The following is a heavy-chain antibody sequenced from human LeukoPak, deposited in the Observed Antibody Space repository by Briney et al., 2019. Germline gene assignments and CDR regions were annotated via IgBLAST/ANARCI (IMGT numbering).Heavy chain of an antibody. CDR2: VRFDGSDK. CDR1: GFTFRSHD. D-gene: IGHD2-8*01. J-gene: IGHJ3*02. V-gene: IGHV3-30*02. Sequence: GGSLRLSCAASGFTFRSHDMHLVRQAPGKGLEWVTFVRFDGSDKNYADSVKGRFTISRDNSKNTLSLQMISLRAEDTAVYYCAKSLYPXAFDXXGQGTXVTV. CDR3: AKSLYPXAFDX.